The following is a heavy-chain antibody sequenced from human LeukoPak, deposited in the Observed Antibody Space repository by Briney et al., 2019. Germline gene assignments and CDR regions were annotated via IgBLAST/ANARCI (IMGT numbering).Heavy chain of an antibody. CDR2: ISAYNGNT. J-gene: IGHJ6*03. V-gene: IGHV1-18*01. CDR1: GYTFTSYG. D-gene: IGHD2-2*01. CDR3: ARTRYCSSTSCYPGYYYYMDV. Sequence: GASVKVSCKASGYTFTSYGISWVRQAPGQGLEWIGWISAYNGNTNYAQKLQGRVTMTTDTSTSTAYLELRSLRSDDTAVYYCARTRYCSSTSCYPGYYYYMDVWGKGTTVTVSS.